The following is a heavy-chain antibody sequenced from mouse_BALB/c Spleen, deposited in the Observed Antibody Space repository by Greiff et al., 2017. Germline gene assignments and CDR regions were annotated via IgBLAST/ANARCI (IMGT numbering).Heavy chain of an antibody. CDR2: INPGSGGT. V-gene: IGHV1-54*01. CDR1: GYAFTNYL. J-gene: IGHJ3*01. Sequence: VQRVESGAELVRPGTSVKVSCKASGYAFTNYLIEWVKQRPGQGLEWIGVINPGSGGTNYNEKFKGKATLTADESSSTAYMQLSSLTSDDSAVYFCARIYGIYQTYWFAYWGQGTLVTVSA. CDR3: ARIYGIYQTYWFAY. D-gene: IGHD2-1*01.